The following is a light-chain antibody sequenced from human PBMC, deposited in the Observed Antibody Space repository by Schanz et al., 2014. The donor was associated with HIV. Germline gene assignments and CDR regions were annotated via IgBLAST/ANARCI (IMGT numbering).Light chain of an antibody. J-gene: IGLJ3*02. CDR3: QSYDSSLRASV. V-gene: IGLV1-51*01. Sequence: QSVLTQPPSVSAAPGQKVTISCSGSISNIGNNFVSWYQHLPGTAPKLLIYDNYKRPSGIPDRFSGSKSGTSATLGITGLQAEDEADYYCQSYDSSLRASVFGGGTKLTVL. CDR1: ISNIGNNF. CDR2: DNY.